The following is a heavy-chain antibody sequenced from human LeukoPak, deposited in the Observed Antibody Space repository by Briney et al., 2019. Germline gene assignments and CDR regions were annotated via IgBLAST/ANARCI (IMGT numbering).Heavy chain of an antibody. V-gene: IGHV3-30*18. Sequence: AGGSLRLSCAASGFTFSSYGMHWVRQAPGKGLEWVAVISYDGSNKYYADSVKGRFTISRDNSKNTLYLRMNSLRAEDTAVYYCAKNGYYYDSSGYYYNDYWGQGTLVTVSS. CDR2: ISYDGSNK. CDR3: AKNGYYYDSSGYYYNDY. CDR1: GFTFSSYG. J-gene: IGHJ4*02. D-gene: IGHD3-22*01.